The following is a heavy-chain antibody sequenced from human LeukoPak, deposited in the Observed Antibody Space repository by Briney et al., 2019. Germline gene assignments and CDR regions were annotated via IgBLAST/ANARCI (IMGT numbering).Heavy chain of an antibody. J-gene: IGHJ4*02. CDR2: INHSGST. CDR1: GGPFSGYY. Sequence: SETLSLTCAVYGGPFSGYYWSWIRQPPGKGLEWIGEINHSGSTNYNPSLKSRVTISVDTSKNQFSLKLSSMTAADTAVYYCARLSATSSSFVIWGQGTLVTVSS. CDR3: ARLSATSSSFVI. D-gene: IGHD6-6*01. V-gene: IGHV4-34*01.